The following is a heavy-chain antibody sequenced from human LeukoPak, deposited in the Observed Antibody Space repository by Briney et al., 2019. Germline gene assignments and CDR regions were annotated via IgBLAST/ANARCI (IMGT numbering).Heavy chain of an antibody. V-gene: IGHV3-7*01. CDR3: ARGSGWYFP. J-gene: IGHJ5*02. D-gene: IGHD6-19*01. CDR2: IKQDGSEN. Sequence: GGSLRLSCAASGFTFSNYRMSWVRQAPGKGLEWVANIKQDGSENYYVDSVKGRFTISRDNAKNSLYLQMNSLRAEDTAVYYCARGSGWYFPWGRGTLVTVSS. CDR1: GFTFSNYR.